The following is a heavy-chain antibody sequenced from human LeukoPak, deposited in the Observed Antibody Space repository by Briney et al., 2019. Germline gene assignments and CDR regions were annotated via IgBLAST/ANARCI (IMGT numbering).Heavy chain of an antibody. J-gene: IGHJ4*02. CDR1: GGSISSGGYY. CDR2: IYYSGST. Sequence: PSQTLSLTCTVSGGSISSGGYYWSWIRQHPGKGLEWIGYIYYSGSTYYNPSLKSRVTISVDTSKNQFSLKLTSGTAADTAVYYCARASSSWHRFDYWGQGTLVTVSS. CDR3: ARASSSWHRFDY. D-gene: IGHD6-13*01. V-gene: IGHV4-31*03.